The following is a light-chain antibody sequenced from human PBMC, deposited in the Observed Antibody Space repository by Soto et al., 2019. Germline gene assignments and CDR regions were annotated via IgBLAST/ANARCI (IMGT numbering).Light chain of an antibody. J-gene: IGKJ1*01. V-gene: IGKV1-5*03. Sequence: DIQMTQSPSILSASVGDRVTITCRASQSINNWLAWYQQKPGKAPKLLIYKASSLESGVPSRFSGSESGTEFTLTISSLQPDDFATYYCQQYNSYAWTFGQGTKVEIK. CDR3: QQYNSYAWT. CDR1: QSINNW. CDR2: KAS.